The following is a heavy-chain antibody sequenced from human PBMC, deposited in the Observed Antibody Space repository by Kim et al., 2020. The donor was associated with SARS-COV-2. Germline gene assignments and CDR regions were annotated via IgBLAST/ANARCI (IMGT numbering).Heavy chain of an antibody. J-gene: IGHJ5*02. Sequence: FQGRVTMTRETSTSTVYMELSSLRSEDTAVYYCARGARSSSWYTNGWFDPWGQGTLVTVSS. CDR3: ARGARSSSWYTNGWFDP. D-gene: IGHD6-13*01. V-gene: IGHV1-46*01.